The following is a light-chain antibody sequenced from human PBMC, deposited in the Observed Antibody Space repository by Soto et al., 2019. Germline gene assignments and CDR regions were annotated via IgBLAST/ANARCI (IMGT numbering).Light chain of an antibody. CDR2: DAS. V-gene: IGKV1-5*01. J-gene: IGKJ1*01. CDR3: QQYDSYAWT. Sequence: DIQMTQSPSSLSASVGDRVTITCRAIQSIGSYLNWYQQAPGRAPKLLIYDASSLESGVPSRFSGIGSGTEFTLTITSLQPDDFATYYCQQYDSYAWTFGQGTKVDIK. CDR1: QSIGSY.